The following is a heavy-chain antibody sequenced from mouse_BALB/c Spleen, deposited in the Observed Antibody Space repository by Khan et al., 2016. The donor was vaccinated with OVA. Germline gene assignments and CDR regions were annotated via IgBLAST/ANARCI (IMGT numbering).Heavy chain of an antibody. Sequence: VQLQQSVAELVKAGASVKMSCKASGYTFTSYWMHWVKQRLGQGLEWFAETNPTNGRTYYNEKFKSKATLTVDKSSSTAYMLLSGPTFEDAAVYYCARIKKIGATYFDYWGQGTTLTVSS. CDR1: GYTFTSYW. V-gene: IGHV1S81*02. CDR3: ARIKKIGATYFDY. J-gene: IGHJ2*01. D-gene: IGHD1-1*01. CDR2: TNPTNGRT.